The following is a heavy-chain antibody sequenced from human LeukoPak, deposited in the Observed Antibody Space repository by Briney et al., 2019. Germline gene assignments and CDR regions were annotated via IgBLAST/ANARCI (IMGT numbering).Heavy chain of an antibody. D-gene: IGHD5-12*01. CDR3: ARYSGYDTWTVGHWGTGFVDY. CDR1: GGSFSGYY. CDR2: INHSGST. Sequence: SETLSLTCAVYGGSFSGYYWSWIRQPPGMGLEWIGEINHSGSTNYNPSLKSRVTISVDTSKNQFSLKLSSVTAADTAVYYCARYSGYDTWTVGHWGTGFVDYWGQGTLVTVSS. V-gene: IGHV4-34*01. J-gene: IGHJ4*02.